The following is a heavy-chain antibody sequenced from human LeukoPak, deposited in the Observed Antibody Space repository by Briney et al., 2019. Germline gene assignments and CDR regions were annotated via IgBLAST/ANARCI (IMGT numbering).Heavy chain of an antibody. V-gene: IGHV3-23*01. J-gene: IGHJ4*02. CDR2: ISGSGGST. CDR3: AKGPGTYYYDSSGYYDY. D-gene: IGHD3-22*01. Sequence: GGSLRLSCAASGFTFSSYAMSWDRQAPGKGLEWVSAISGSGGSTYYADSVKGRFTISRDNSKNTLYLQMNSLRAEDTAVYYCAKGPGTYYYDSSGYYDYWGQGTLVTVSS. CDR1: GFTFSSYA.